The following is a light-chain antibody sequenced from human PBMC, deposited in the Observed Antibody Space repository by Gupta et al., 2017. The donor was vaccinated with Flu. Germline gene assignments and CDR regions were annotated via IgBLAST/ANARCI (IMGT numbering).Light chain of an antibody. J-gene: IGKJ2*01. Sequence: NCKSSQSVLYSPNSKNYLAWYQQKPGQPPNLLIYWASTRESGVPDRFSGSGSGTDFTLTISSLQAEDVAVYYCQQYYSTPRTFGQGTKLEIK. CDR1: QSVLYSPNSKNY. V-gene: IGKV4-1*01. CDR3: QQYYSTPRT. CDR2: WAS.